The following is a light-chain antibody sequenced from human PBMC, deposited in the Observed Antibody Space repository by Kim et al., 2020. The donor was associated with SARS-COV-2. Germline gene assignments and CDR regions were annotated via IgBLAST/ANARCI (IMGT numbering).Light chain of an antibody. J-gene: IGLJ3*02. CDR3: CSYAGTYTWV. Sequence: TISCTGAGSDVGGYDYVSWYQQNPGKAPKLMIYDVSKRPSGVPDRFSGSKSGNTASLTISGLQAEDEADYYCCSYAGTYTWVFGGGTQLTVL. CDR2: DVS. CDR1: GSDVGGYDY. V-gene: IGLV2-11*01.